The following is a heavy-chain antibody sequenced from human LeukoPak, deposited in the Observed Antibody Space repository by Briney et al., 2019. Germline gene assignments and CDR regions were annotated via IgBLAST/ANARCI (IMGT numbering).Heavy chain of an antibody. CDR1: GFTFSDYY. D-gene: IGHD3-22*01. CDR2: ISSSGSTI. CDR3: ARDRTYDSSGYYYGKSTFDY. J-gene: IGHJ4*02. Sequence: PGGSLRLSCAASGFTFSDYYMSWIRQAPGKGLEWVSYISSSGSTIYYADSVKGRFTISRDSAKNSLYLQMNSLRAEDTAVYYCARDRTYDSSGYYYGKSTFDYWGQGTLVTVSS. V-gene: IGHV3-11*01.